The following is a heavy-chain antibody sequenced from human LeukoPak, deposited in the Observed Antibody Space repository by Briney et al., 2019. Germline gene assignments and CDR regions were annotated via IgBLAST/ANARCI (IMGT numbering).Heavy chain of an antibody. V-gene: IGHV1-2*02. D-gene: IGHD3-10*01. CDR1: GYTFTGYY. CDR3: ATKQYYYGSGSYRGRPDDAFDI. J-gene: IGHJ3*02. Sequence: ASVKVSCKASGYTFTGYYMHWVRQAPGQGLEWMGWFNPNSGGTNYAQKFQGRVTMTRDTSISTAYMELSRLRSDDTAVYYCATKQYYYGSGSYRGRPDDAFDIWGQGTMVTVSS. CDR2: FNPNSGGT.